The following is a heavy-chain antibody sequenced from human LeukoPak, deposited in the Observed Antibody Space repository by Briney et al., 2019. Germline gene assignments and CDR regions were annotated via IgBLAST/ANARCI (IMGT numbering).Heavy chain of an antibody. D-gene: IGHD3-3*01. V-gene: IGHV3-11*04. Sequence: GGSLRLSCAASGFTFSSYAMSWIRQAPGKGLEWVSYISSSGSTIYYADSVKGRFTISRDNAKNSLYLQMNSLRAEDTAVYYCVRGGPIFGVVIREYYRDVWGKGTTVTVSS. CDR3: VRGGPIFGVVIREYYRDV. CDR1: GFTFSSYA. CDR2: ISSSGSTI. J-gene: IGHJ6*03.